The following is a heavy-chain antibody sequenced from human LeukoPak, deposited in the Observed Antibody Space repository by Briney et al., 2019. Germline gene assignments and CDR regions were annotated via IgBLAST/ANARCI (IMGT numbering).Heavy chain of an antibody. D-gene: IGHD2-2*01. CDR2: ISAYNGNT. J-gene: IGHJ6*02. CDR3: ARACSSTSCLYCYGMDV. CDR1: GYTFTSYG. Sequence: GASVKVSCKASGYTFTSYGISWVRQAPGQGLEWMGWISAYNGNTNYAQKLQGRVTMTTDTSTSTAYMELRSLRSDDTAVYYCARACSSTSCLYCYGMDVWGQGTTVTVSS. V-gene: IGHV1-18*01.